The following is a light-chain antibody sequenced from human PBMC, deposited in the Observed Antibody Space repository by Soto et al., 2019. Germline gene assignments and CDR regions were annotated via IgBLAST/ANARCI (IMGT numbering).Light chain of an antibody. CDR3: QQYNYWPYT. CDR2: GAS. Sequence: EIVMTQSPATLSVSPGERATLSCRASQSVSSNLAWYQQKPGQAPRLLISGASTRATGIQARFSGSGSGTECTLTISSLQSEDFAVYYCQQYNYWPYTFGQGPKLEIK. J-gene: IGKJ2*01. V-gene: IGKV3-15*01. CDR1: QSVSSN.